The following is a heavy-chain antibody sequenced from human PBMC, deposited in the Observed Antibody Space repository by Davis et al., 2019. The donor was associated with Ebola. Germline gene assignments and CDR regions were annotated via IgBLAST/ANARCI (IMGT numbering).Heavy chain of an antibody. J-gene: IGHJ6*02. CDR2: IIPLFGTA. V-gene: IGHV1-69*13. CDR3: ARRVGAARPHYYYGMDV. Sequence: SVKVSCKASGGTFSSYAISWVRQAPGQGLEWMGGIIPLFGTANYAQNFQGRVTITADESTSTAYVDLSSLRSEDTAVYYCARRVGAARPHYYYGMDVWGQGTAVTVSS. CDR1: GGTFSSYA. D-gene: IGHD6-6*01.